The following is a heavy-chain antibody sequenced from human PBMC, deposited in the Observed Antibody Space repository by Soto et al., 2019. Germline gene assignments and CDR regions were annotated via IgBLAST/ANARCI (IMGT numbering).Heavy chain of an antibody. CDR1: GFTFSSYA. J-gene: IGHJ4*02. Sequence: GGSLRLSCAASGFTFSSYAMHWVRQAPGKGLEWVAVISYDGSNKYYADSVKGRFTISRDNSKNTLYLQMNSLRAEDTAVYYCARARYCSSTSCYTFYFDYWGQGTLVTVSS. V-gene: IGHV3-30-3*01. CDR2: ISYDGSNK. CDR3: ARARYCSSTSCYTFYFDY. D-gene: IGHD2-2*02.